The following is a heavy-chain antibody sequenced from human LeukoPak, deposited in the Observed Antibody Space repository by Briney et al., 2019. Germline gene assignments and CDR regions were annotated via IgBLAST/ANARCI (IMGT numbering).Heavy chain of an antibody. CDR3: AKQKGGDFWSGSPYYYFDY. CDR1: GFTFSSYA. V-gene: IGHV3-9*03. D-gene: IGHD3-3*01. Sequence: GGSLRLSCAASGFTFSSYAMSWVRQAPGKGLEWVSGISWNSGSIGYADSVKGRLTISRDNAKNSLYLQMNSLRPEDMALYYCAKQKGGDFWSGSPYYYFDYWGQGTLVTVSS. J-gene: IGHJ4*02. CDR2: ISWNSGSI.